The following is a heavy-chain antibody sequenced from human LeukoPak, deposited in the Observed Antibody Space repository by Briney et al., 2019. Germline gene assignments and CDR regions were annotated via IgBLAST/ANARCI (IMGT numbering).Heavy chain of an antibody. J-gene: IGHJ4*02. V-gene: IGHV3-23*01. Sequence: GGSLRLPCAASGFTFSSYAMSWVRQAPGKGLEWVSAISGSGGSTYYADSVKGRFTISRDNSKNTLYLQMNSLRAEDTAVYYCAKGRVKVGFITMKQFDYWGQGTLVTVSS. CDR1: GFTFSSYA. CDR2: ISGSGGST. CDR3: AKGRVKVGFITMKQFDY. D-gene: IGHD3-22*01.